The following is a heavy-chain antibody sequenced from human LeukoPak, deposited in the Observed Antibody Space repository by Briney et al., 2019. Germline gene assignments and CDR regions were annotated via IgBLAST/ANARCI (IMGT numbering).Heavy chain of an antibody. D-gene: IGHD2-2*01. CDR3: ARVVTSPPLFVIDY. V-gene: IGHV3-21*01. J-gene: IGHJ4*02. Sequence: GGSLRLSCAASGFTFSSYSMNWVRQAPGNGLEWVSSISSSSSYIYYADSVKGRFTISRDNAKNSLYLQMNSLRAEDTAVYYCARVVTSPPLFVIDYWGQGTLVTVSS. CDR2: ISSSSSYI. CDR1: GFTFSSYS.